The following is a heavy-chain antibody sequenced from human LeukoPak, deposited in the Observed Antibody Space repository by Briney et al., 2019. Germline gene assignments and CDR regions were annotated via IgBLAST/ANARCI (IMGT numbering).Heavy chain of an antibody. CDR3: ARGEMATIFY. CDR1: GFTFSSYA. V-gene: IGHV3-21*01. Sequence: GGSLRLSCAASGFTFSSYAMSWVRLAPGKGLEWVSSISSRGTYIYYADSVKGRFTISRDNAKNSLSLQMNSLRAEDTAVYYCARGEMATIFYWGQGTLVTVSS. D-gene: IGHD5-24*01. J-gene: IGHJ4*02. CDR2: ISSRGTYI.